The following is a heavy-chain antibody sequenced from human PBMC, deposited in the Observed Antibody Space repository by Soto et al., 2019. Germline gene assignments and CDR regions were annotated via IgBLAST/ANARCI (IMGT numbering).Heavy chain of an antibody. CDR3: ARVFRYYDSSGYYLPAYYSYGMDV. D-gene: IGHD3-22*01. CDR2: IWYDGSNK. V-gene: IGHV3-33*01. J-gene: IGHJ6*02. CDR1: GFTFSSYG. Sequence: GGSLRLSCAASGFTFSSYGMHWVRQAPGKGLEWVAVIWYDGSNKYYADSVKGRFTISRDNSKNTLYLQMNSLRAEDTAVYYCARVFRYYDSSGYYLPAYYSYGMDVWGQGIMVTVSS.